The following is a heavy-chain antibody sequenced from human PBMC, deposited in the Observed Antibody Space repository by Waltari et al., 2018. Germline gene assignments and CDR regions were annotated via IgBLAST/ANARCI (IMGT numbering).Heavy chain of an antibody. CDR2: IKKDGSEE. J-gene: IGHJ3*02. D-gene: IGHD3-22*01. V-gene: IGHV3-7*01. Sequence: EVQLVESGGGLVQPGGSLRLSCAASGFTLSSYWMSGVRQAPGKGLECVGNIKKDGSEEYYVDSVRGRFTISRDNAKNSLYRQMNSLRPEDTAVYYCARDQWFAFDIWGQGTMVTVSS. CDR1: GFTLSSYW. CDR3: ARDQWFAFDI.